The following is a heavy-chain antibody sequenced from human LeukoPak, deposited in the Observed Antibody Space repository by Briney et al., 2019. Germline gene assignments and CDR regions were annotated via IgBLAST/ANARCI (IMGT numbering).Heavy chain of an antibody. D-gene: IGHD6-19*01. J-gene: IGHJ4*02. Sequence: GGALQISFKGSGYRFTNYWIGWGRPVPGKGGGWMGIIYPGECDTRYSTSCQGQVTISAHKSISTAYPQSSSLKASDTAMYYCARQWWSSGSIYFDYCGQGTLVTVSS. V-gene: IGHV5-51*01. CDR2: IYPGECDT. CDR3: ARQWWSSGSIYFDY. CDR1: GYRFTNYW.